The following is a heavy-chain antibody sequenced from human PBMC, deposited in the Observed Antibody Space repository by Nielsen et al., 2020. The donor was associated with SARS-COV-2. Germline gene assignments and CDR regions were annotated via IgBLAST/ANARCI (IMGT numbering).Heavy chain of an antibody. CDR2: ISSSGSYT. V-gene: IGHV3-11*06. CDR1: GFSLSDNY. J-gene: IGHJ6*03. Sequence: GESLKISCAASGFSLSDNYMSWIRQTPGRGLEWVSYISSSGSYTNYAVSVRGRFTISRDNAKKSLYLQMNSLRAEDSAVYYCARGDLVVVPSPILGLGPFFYYFYLDVWGKGTTVIVSS. D-gene: IGHD2-2*01. CDR3: ARGDLVVVPSPILGLGPFFYYFYLDV.